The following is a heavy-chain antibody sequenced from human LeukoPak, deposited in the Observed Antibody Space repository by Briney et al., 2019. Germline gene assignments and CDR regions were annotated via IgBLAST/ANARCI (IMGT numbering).Heavy chain of an antibody. J-gene: IGHJ4*02. Sequence: PGGSLRLSCAASELTSSTSWMSWVRQAPGKGLEWVAQTKQDGSEKYYVDSVKGRFTTSRDKNSLFLQMNSVRAEDTAVYYCVGWGISGITNHWGQGTLVTVPS. V-gene: IGHV3-7*01. D-gene: IGHD1-7*01. CDR1: ELTSSTSW. CDR3: VGWGISGITNH. CDR2: TKQDGSEK.